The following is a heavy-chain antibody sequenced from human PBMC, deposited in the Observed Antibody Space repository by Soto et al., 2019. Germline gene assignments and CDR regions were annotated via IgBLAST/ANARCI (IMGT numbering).Heavy chain of an antibody. J-gene: IGHJ4*02. V-gene: IGHV3-74*01. D-gene: IGHD3-22*01. Sequence: EVQLVESGGGLVQPGGSLRLSCAASGFTFSSYWMHWVRQAPGKGLVWVSRIKSDGSGTYYADSVEGRLTIARDNAKNTLYLQMNSLRDEDTAVYYCVRGDGDHYDGDGYLGGHWGQGPLVTVSS. CDR1: GFTFSSYW. CDR3: VRGDGDHYDGDGYLGGH. CDR2: IKSDGSGT.